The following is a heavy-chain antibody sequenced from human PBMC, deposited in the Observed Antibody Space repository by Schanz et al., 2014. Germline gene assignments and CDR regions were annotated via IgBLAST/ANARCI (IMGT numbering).Heavy chain of an antibody. D-gene: IGHD2-21*01. CDR2: IKAEGSEK. CDR1: GFTFSGFW. J-gene: IGHJ4*02. V-gene: IGHV3-7*01. Sequence: EVQLVESGGGLVQPGGSLRLSCVGSGFTFSGFWMCWVRQAPGKGLEWVANIKAEGSEKYFVDSVKGRFTISRDNGENTLYLQMDSLRAEDTAVYYCGRAKGYCGADCYPGYWGQGTLVTVSS. CDR3: GRAKGYCGADCYPGY.